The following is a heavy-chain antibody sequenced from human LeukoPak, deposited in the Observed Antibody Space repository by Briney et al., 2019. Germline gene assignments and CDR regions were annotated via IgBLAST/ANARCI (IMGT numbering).Heavy chain of an antibody. CDR1: GGSISSGAYY. CDR3: ARAQSAYCSSTSCYSGWFDP. Sequence: SQTLSLTCTVSGGSISSGAYYWSWIRQHPGKGLEWIGYIYYSGSTYYNPSHKSRVTISVDTSKNQFSLKLSSVTAADTAVYYCARAQSAYCSSTSCYSGWFDPWGQGTLVTVSS. D-gene: IGHD2-2*01. V-gene: IGHV4-31*03. J-gene: IGHJ5*02. CDR2: IYYSGST.